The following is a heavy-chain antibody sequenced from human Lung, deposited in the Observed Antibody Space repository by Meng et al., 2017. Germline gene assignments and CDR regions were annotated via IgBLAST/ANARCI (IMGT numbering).Heavy chain of an antibody. Sequence: SETLSLTCTVSGASINTGDYYWSWIRQPAGKGLEWIGRIYTTGDTNYNPSLKNRVTISIDTSKNQFSLKLTSVTAADTAVYYCAKEGYDARLVLGEFSLVGYGMDVWGQGTTVTVSS. V-gene: IGHV4-61*02. J-gene: IGHJ6*02. D-gene: IGHD3-16*02. CDR2: IYTTGDT. CDR3: AKEGYDARLVLGEFSLVGYGMDV. CDR1: GASINTGDYY.